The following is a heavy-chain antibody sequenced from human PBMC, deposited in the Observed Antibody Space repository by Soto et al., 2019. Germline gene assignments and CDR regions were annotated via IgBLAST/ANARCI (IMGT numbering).Heavy chain of an antibody. CDR2: ISAYNGNT. CDR3: SRCAAPANDAFYI. D-gene: IGHD2-2*01. J-gene: IGHJ3*02. V-gene: IGHV1-18*01. Sequence: ASVKVSCKASGYTFTSYGISWVPQAPGQGLEWMGWISAYNGNTNYAQKLQGRVTMTTDTSTSTAYMELRSLRSDDTAVYYCSRCAAPANDAFYICGQGTMVTISS. CDR1: GYTFTSYG.